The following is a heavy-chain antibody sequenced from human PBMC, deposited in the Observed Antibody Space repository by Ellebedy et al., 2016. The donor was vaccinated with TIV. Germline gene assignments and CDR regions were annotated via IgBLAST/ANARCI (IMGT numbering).Heavy chain of an antibody. CDR1: GYTFTSYY. D-gene: IGHD6-19*01. CDR2: INPSGNST. CDR3: AVSAFDY. V-gene: IGHV1-46*01. Sequence: ASVKVSXXASGYTFTSYYMHWVRQAPGQGLEWMGIINPSGNSTSYIQKFQGIVTMTWDTSTSTAHMELSSLTSEDTAIYYCAVSAFDYWGQGTLVAVSS. J-gene: IGHJ4*02.